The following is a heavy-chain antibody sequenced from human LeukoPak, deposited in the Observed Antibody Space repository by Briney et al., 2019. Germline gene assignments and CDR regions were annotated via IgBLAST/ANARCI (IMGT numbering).Heavy chain of an antibody. D-gene: IGHD1-20*01. V-gene: IGHV3-23*01. CDR3: VTYNWEYETDY. Sequence: PGGTLRLSCAASGFTFSSYGMSWVRQAPGKGLEWVSAISGSGGSTYYADSVKGRFTISRDNAKNTLYLQMSSLRAEDTAVYYCVTYNWEYETDYWGQGTLVTVSS. J-gene: IGHJ4*02. CDR2: ISGSGGST. CDR1: GFTFSSYG.